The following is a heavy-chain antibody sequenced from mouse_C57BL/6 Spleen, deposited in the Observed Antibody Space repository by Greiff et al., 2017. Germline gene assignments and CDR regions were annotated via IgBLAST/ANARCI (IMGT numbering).Heavy chain of an antibody. Sequence: QVQLQQSGAELVRPGASVTLSCKASGYTFTDYGMHWVKQTPVHGLEWIGAIDPETGGTAYNQKFKGKAILTADKSSSTAYMELRSLTSEDSAVYYCTRGGDDWGQGTTLTVSS. CDR3: TRGGDD. V-gene: IGHV1-15*01. CDR2: IDPETGGT. CDR1: GYTFTDYG. J-gene: IGHJ2*01. D-gene: IGHD1-1*02.